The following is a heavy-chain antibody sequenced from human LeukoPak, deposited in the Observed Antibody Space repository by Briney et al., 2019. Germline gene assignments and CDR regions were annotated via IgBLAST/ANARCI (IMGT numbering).Heavy chain of an antibody. CDR1: GFTFSSYG. CDR2: ISYDGSNK. D-gene: IGHD2-2*01. Sequence: PGGSLRLSCAASGFTFSSYGMHWVRQAPGKGLEWVAVISYDGSNKYYADSVKGRFTISRDNSKNTLYLQMNSLRAEDTAVYYCAKDWVSVSSTSRSDYWGQGTLVTVSS. V-gene: IGHV3-30*18. CDR3: AKDWVSVSSTSRSDY. J-gene: IGHJ4*02.